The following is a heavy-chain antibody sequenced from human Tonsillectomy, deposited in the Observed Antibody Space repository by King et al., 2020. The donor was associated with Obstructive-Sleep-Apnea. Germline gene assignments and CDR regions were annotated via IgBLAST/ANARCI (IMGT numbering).Heavy chain of an antibody. J-gene: IGHJ4*02. CDR2: IKKDGSEQ. CDR3: ARVVDIVATACFDY. V-gene: IGHV3-7*01. Sequence: VQLVESGGGLVQPGGSLRLSCAASGFTFSSYWMSWVRQAPGKGLEWVANIKKDGSEQYYVDSVKGRFTISRDNAKNSLYLQMNSLRAEDTAVYYCARVVDIVATACFDYWGQGTLVTVSS. CDR1: GFTFSSYW. D-gene: IGHD5-12*01.